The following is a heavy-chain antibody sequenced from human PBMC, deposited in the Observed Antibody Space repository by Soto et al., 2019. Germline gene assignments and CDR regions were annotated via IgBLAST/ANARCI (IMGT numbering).Heavy chain of an antibody. CDR2: IYYSGSP. CDR1: GASNSNYC. D-gene: IGHD6-13*01. Sequence: PSETLSLTCTVSGASNSNYCWSWIRQPPGKGLEWIGNIYYSGSPIYNPSLKSRVTISVDTSKNQFSLKLSSVTAADTAMYYFARPRAAGYHNWFDPWGQGTLVTVSS. V-gene: IGHV4-59*01. CDR3: ARPRAAGYHNWFDP. J-gene: IGHJ5*02.